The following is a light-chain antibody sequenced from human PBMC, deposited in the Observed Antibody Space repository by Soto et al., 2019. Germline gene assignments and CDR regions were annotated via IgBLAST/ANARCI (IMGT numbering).Light chain of an antibody. CDR3: KHYNSYSEA. CDR2: YAS. V-gene: IGKV1-39*01. J-gene: IGKJ1*01. CDR1: QSISTY. Sequence: DIQLTQSPSSLSASLGDRLTIACRASQSISTYLNWYQQRPGKAPNLLIYYASSLQSGVPSRFSGSGSXTDFTLNIRRLQPEDFATYYCKHYNSYSEAFGQGTKVDIK.